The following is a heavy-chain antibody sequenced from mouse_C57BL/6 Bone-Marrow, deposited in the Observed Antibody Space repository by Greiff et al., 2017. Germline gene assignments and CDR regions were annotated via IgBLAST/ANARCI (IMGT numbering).Heavy chain of an antibody. D-gene: IGHD2-4*01. CDR2: ISDGGSYT. CDR3: AREDYDPWFAY. Sequence: LMESGGGLVKPGGSLKLSCAASGFTFSSYAMSWVRQTPEKRLEWVATISDGGSYTYYPDNVKGRFTISRDNAKNNLYLQMSHLKSEDTAMYYCAREDYDPWFAYWGQGTLVTVSA. J-gene: IGHJ3*01. CDR1: GFTFSSYA. V-gene: IGHV5-4*01.